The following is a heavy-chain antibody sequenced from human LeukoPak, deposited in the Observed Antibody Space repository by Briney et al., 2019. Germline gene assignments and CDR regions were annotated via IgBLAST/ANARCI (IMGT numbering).Heavy chain of an antibody. D-gene: IGHD1-14*01. CDR3: ARDLTGGRLFDS. CDR1: GDSLFSNSAA. V-gene: IGHV6-1*01. Sequence: PSQTLSLTCALSGDSLFSNSAAWDWARQSPSRGLEWLGSTYYRSKCYNYYAVSVKSPITISPHTSKNQFSLQLNSVTLEDTAVYYCARDLTGGRLFDSGGQGTLVTVSA. J-gene: IGHJ4*02. CDR2: TYYRSKCYN.